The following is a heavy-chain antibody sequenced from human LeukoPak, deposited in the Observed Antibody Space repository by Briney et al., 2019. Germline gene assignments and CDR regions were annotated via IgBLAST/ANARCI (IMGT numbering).Heavy chain of an antibody. D-gene: IGHD5-12*01. CDR3: ARDPPLRVQANARAFDI. CDR1: GFTFSSNY. Sequence: GGSLRLSCAASGFTFSSNYMSWVRQAPGKGREGGSVIYSGGSTYYTDSVKGTFTISRDNSKNTLYLQMNSLRAEDTAVYYCARDPPLRVQANARAFDIWGQGTMVTVSS. CDR2: IYSGGST. J-gene: IGHJ3*02. V-gene: IGHV3-66*01.